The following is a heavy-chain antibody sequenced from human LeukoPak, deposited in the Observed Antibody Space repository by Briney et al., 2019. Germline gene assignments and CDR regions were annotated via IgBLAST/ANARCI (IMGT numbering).Heavy chain of an antibody. CDR2: PSRGGETR. V-gene: IGHV3-23*01. CDR3: AKEQRIRHCSEGVCMEGYYFDY. J-gene: IGHJ4*02. D-gene: IGHD2-8*01. CDR1: GFPFNMFA. Sequence: GGSLRLSCTGSGFPFNMFAVNWVRQAPGQGLEWVSGPSRGGETRKYADSVKGRFTVSRDASKNMVFLQMNDLRPEDTAVYYCAKEQRIRHCSEGVCMEGYYFDYWGQGSLVTVSS.